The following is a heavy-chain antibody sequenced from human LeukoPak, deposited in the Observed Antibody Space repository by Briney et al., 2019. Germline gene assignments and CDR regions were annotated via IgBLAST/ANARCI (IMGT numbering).Heavy chain of an antibody. CDR2: ISYSGST. CDR1: GGSISPYY. J-gene: IGHJ3*02. CDR3: AKEGAESFPDAFDI. V-gene: IGHV4-59*01. Sequence: SETLSLTCTASGGSISPYYWSWLRQPPGEGLEWIGYISYSGSTKNNPSLKSRVTISVDTSKNQFSLKVTSVTAADTAVYYCAKEGAESFPDAFDIWGQGTMITVSS. D-gene: IGHD3-10*01.